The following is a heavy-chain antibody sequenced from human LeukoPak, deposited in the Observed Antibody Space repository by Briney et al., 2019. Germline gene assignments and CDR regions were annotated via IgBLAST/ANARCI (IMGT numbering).Heavy chain of an antibody. V-gene: IGHV4-4*07. CDR1: GGSISSYY. CDR3: ARAGYSSGWYYFDY. Sequence: PSETLSLTCTVPGGSISSYYWSWIRQPAGKGLEWIGRIYTSGSTNYNPSLKSRVTMSVDTSKNQFSLKLSSETAADTAVYYCARAGYSSGWYYFDYWGQGTLVTVSS. J-gene: IGHJ4*02. CDR2: IYTSGST. D-gene: IGHD6-19*01.